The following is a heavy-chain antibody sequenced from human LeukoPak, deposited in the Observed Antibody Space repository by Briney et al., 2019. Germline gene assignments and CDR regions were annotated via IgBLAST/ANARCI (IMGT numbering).Heavy chain of an antibody. D-gene: IGHD1-26*01. Sequence: GGSLRLSCAASGFTVSRNYMNWVRQAPGKGLEWVSLLSSTGNTSYADSVKGRFTISRHNSTNTLYLQVNSLRPEDTDMYYCARWSTSDAFDIWGQGTMVIVSS. CDR2: LSSTGNT. J-gene: IGHJ3*02. CDR3: ARWSTSDAFDI. V-gene: IGHV3-53*04. CDR1: GFTVSRNY.